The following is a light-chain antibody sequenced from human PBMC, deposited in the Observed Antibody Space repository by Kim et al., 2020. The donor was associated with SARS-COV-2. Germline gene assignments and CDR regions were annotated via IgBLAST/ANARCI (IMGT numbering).Light chain of an antibody. CDR1: QSISSY. Sequence: ASVGDRVTITCRASQSISSYLNWYQQKPGKAPKLLIYAASSLQSGVPSRFSGSGSGTDFTLTISSLQPQDFATYYCQQSYSTPRTFGGGTKVDIK. V-gene: IGKV1-39*01. CDR2: AAS. CDR3: QQSYSTPRT. J-gene: IGKJ4*01.